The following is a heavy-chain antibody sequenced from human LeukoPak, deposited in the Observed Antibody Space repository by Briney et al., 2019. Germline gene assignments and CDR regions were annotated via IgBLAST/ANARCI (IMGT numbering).Heavy chain of an antibody. J-gene: IGHJ6*02. Sequence: PGGSLRLSCAASGFTFSSYGMHWVRQAPGKGLEWVAVISYDGSNKYYADSVKGRFTISRDNSKNTLCLQMNSLRAEDTAVYYCAKDLFDYDFWSGYLYPTYYYYGMDVWGQGTTVTVSS. D-gene: IGHD3-3*01. CDR2: ISYDGSNK. CDR1: GFTFSSYG. V-gene: IGHV3-30*18. CDR3: AKDLFDYDFWSGYLYPTYYYYGMDV.